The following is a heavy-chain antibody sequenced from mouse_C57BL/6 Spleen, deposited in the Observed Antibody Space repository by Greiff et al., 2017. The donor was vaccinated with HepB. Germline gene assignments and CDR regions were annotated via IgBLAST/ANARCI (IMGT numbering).Heavy chain of an antibody. CDR3: ARSGGPYGYDGAWFAY. CDR1: GYTFTDYY. D-gene: IGHD2-2*01. CDR2: INPNNGGT. Sequence: EVQLQQSGPELVKPGASVKISCKASGYTFTDYYMNWVKQSHGKSLEWIGDINPNNGGTSYNQKFKGKATLTVDKSSSTAYMELRSLTSEDSAVYYCARSGGPYGYDGAWFAYWGQGTLVTVSA. J-gene: IGHJ3*01. V-gene: IGHV1-26*01.